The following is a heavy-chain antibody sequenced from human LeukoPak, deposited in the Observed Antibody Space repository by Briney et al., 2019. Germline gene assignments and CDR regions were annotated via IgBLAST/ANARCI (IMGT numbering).Heavy chain of an antibody. CDR2: IYYSGST. D-gene: IGHD6-13*01. J-gene: IGHJ4*02. CDR1: GGSISSSSYY. Sequence: SETLSLTCTVSGGSISSSSYYWGWIRQPPGKGLEWIGSIYYSGSTYYNPSLKSRVTISVDTSKNQFSLKLSSVTAADTAVYYCARQITGIAAAGGKDYWGQGTLVTVS. CDR3: ARQITGIAAAGGKDY. V-gene: IGHV4-39*01.